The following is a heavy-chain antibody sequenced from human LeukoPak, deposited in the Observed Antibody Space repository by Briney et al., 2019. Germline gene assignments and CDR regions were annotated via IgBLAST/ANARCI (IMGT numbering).Heavy chain of an antibody. CDR3: ARRASSSWYYDY. D-gene: IGHD6-13*01. CDR1: GGSISSYY. CDR2: IYTSGST. Sequence: PSETLSPTCTVSGGSISSYYWSWIRQPAGKGLEWIGRIYTSGSTTYNPSLKSRVTMSVDTSKNQFSLQLSSVTAADTAVYYCARRASSSWYYDYWGQGTLVTVSS. V-gene: IGHV4-4*07. J-gene: IGHJ4*02.